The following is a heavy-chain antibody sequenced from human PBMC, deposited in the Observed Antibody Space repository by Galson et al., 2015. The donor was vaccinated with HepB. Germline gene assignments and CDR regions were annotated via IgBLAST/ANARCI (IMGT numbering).Heavy chain of an antibody. Sequence: SVTVSCKASGGTFSSYAISWVRQTPGQGLEWMGGIIPIFGTANYAQKFQGRVTITADESTSTAYMELSSLRSEDTAAYYCARDTGYCSSTSCYAGFDYWGQGTLVTVSS. V-gene: IGHV1-69*13. CDR3: ARDTGYCSSTSCYAGFDY. J-gene: IGHJ4*02. CDR2: IIPIFGTA. D-gene: IGHD2-2*01. CDR1: GGTFSSYA.